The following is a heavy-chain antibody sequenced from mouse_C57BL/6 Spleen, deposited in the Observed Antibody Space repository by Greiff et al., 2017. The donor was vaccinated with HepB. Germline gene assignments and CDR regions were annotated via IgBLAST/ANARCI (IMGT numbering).Heavy chain of an antibody. J-gene: IGHJ1*03. CDR2: ISSGGSYT. D-gene: IGHD4-1*01. CDR3: ASVTGTWYVDV. V-gene: IGHV5-6*01. Sequence: EVMLVESGGDLVKPGGSLKLSCAASGFTFSSYGMSWVRQTPDKRLEWVATISSGGSYTYYPDSVKGRFTISRDNAKNALYLQMSSLKSEDTAMYYCASVTGTWYVDVWGTGTTVTVSS. CDR1: GFTFSSYG.